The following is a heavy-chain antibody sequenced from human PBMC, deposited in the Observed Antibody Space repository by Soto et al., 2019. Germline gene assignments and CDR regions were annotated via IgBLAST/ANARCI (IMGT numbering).Heavy chain of an antibody. CDR1: GFTFSTYS. V-gene: IGHV3-48*02. Sequence: GGSLRLSCGGSGFTFSTYSMNWVRQAPGKGLEWISYMSSISNTIYYADSVKGRFTISKDNSKNTVYLQMNRRRDEDTAVYYCARENVLRFLEWLPRQGMDVWGQGTTVTV. D-gene: IGHD3-3*01. CDR3: ARENVLRFLEWLPRQGMDV. CDR2: MSSISNTI. J-gene: IGHJ6*02.